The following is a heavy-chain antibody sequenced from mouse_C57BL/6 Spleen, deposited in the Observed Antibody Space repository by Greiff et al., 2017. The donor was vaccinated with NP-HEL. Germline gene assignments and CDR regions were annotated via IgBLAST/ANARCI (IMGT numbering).Heavy chain of an antibody. CDR1: GFNIKDDY. Sequence: EVKLQESGAELVRPGASVKLSCTASGFNIKDDYMHWVKQRPEQGLEWIGWIDPENGDTEYASKFQGKATITADTSSNTAYLQLSSLTSEDTAVYYCTPPGSSYYAMDYWGQGTSVTVSS. CDR2: IDPENGDT. V-gene: IGHV14-4*01. D-gene: IGHD1-1*01. CDR3: TPPGSSYYAMDY. J-gene: IGHJ4*01.